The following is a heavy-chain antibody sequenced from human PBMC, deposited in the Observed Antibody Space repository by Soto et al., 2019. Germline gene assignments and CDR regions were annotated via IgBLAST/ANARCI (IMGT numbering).Heavy chain of an antibody. V-gene: IGHV4-31*03. CDR2: IYYSGST. D-gene: IGHD2-15*01. CDR3: ARESTVVSPRQFDY. Sequence: PSETLSLTCTVSGGSISSDDYYWSWIRQHPGKGLEWIGYIYYSGSTYYNPSLKSRVTISVDTSKNQFSLKLSSVTAADTAVYYCARESTVVSPRQFDYWGQGTLVTVSS. CDR1: GGSISSDDYY. J-gene: IGHJ4*02.